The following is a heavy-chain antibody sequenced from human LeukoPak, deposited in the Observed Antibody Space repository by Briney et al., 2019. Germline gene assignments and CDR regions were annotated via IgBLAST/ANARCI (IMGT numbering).Heavy chain of an antibody. D-gene: IGHD5-18*01. J-gene: IGHJ4*02. V-gene: IGHV4-30-4*01. CDR3: AREIYSYGLDY. CDR1: GGSISSGDYY. CDR2: IYYSGST. Sequence: SETLSLTCTVSGGSISSGDYYWSWIRQPPGKGLEWIGCIYYSGSTYYNPSLKSRVTISVDTSKNQFSLKLSSVTAADTAVYYCAREIYSYGLDYWGQGTLVTVSS.